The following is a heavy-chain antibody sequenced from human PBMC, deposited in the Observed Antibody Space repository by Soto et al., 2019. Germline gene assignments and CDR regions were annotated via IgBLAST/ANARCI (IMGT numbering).Heavy chain of an antibody. V-gene: IGHV3-30*18. CDR1: GFTFSSYG. CDR3: AKEDQRNLDY. CDR2: ISYDGSNK. D-gene: IGHD1-1*01. J-gene: IGHJ4*02. Sequence: QVQLVESGGGVVQPGRSLRLSCAASGFTFSSYGMHWVRQAPGKGLEWVAVISYDGSNKYYADSVKGRFTISRDNSKNTLYLQMNCLRAEDTAVYYCAKEDQRNLDYWGQGTLVTVSS.